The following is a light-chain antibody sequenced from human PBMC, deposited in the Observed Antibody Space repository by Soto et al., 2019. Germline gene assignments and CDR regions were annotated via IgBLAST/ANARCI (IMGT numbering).Light chain of an antibody. Sequence: QSALAQPASVSGSPGQSITISCTGTSSDVGGYILVSWYQQHPGKAPKLIIYEGRKRPSGVSNRFSGSKSGNTASLTISGLQPEDGAHYYCCSYVGSDTYMIFCGGTKVTVL. CDR1: SSDVGGYIL. V-gene: IGLV2-23*01. J-gene: IGLJ2*01. CDR3: CSYVGSDTYMI. CDR2: EGR.